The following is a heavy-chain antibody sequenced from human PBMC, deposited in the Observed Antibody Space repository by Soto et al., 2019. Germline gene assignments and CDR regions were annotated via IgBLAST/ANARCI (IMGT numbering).Heavy chain of an antibody. CDR3: ARDGSALSTRGYDY. J-gene: IGHJ4*02. CDR2: IYYRGNT. CDR1: GGSISPYY. V-gene: IGHV4-59*12. D-gene: IGHD3-10*01. Sequence: SETLSPTCTVSGGSISPYYWSWIRQPPGKGLEWIGYIYYRGNTNYNPSLKSRVTISVDTSKNQFSLKLSSVTAADTAVYYCARDGSALSTRGYDYWGQGTLVTVSS.